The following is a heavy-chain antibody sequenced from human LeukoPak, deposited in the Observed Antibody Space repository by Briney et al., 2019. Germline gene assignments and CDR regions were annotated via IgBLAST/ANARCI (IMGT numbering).Heavy chain of an antibody. CDR1: GFTFNNYA. V-gene: IGHV3-23*01. CDR3: AKGRAAAGDI. Sequence: PGGSLRLSCAASGFTFNNYAMSWVRQAPGRGLEWVSAISGSGGSTYSADSVKGRFTISRDNSKNTLYLQMNSLRAEDTAVYYCAKGRAAAGDIWGQGTMVTVSS. D-gene: IGHD6-13*01. J-gene: IGHJ3*02. CDR2: ISGSGGST.